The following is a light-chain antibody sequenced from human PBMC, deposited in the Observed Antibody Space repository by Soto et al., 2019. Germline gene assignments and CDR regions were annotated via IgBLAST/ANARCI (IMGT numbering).Light chain of an antibody. CDR2: LEGSGSY. CDR3: ETWDSNIVV. Sequence: QPVLTQSSSASASLGSSVKLTCTLSSGHSSYIIAWHQQQPGKAPRYLMKLEGSGSYNKGSGVPDRFSGSSSGADRYLTISTLQSEDEADYYCETWDSNIVVFGGGTKLTVL. J-gene: IGLJ2*01. CDR1: SGHSSYI. V-gene: IGLV4-60*03.